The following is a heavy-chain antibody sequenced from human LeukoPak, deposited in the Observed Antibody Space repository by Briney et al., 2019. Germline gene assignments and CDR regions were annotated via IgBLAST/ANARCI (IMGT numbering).Heavy chain of an antibody. CDR3: ARDVAAAEDAFDI. Sequence: SVKVSCKASGGAFSSYAISWVRQAPGQGLEWMGRIIPILGIANYAQKFQGRVTITADKSTSTAYMELSSLRSEDTAVYYCARDVAAAEDAFDIWGQGTMVTVSS. D-gene: IGHD6-13*01. CDR1: GGAFSSYA. J-gene: IGHJ3*02. V-gene: IGHV1-69*04. CDR2: IIPILGIA.